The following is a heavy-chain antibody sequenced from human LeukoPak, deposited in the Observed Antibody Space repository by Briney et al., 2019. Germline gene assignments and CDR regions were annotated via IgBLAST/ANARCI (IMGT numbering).Heavy chain of an antibody. CDR1: GYMFTAYY. V-gene: IGHV1-2*02. CDR2: INPNSGGT. J-gene: IGHJ3*02. Sequence: ASVKVSCKASGYMFTAYYIHWVRQAPGQGLEWMGWINPNSGGTDYAQKFQGRVTMTRDTSITTAYMELSRLRSDDTAVYYCARSYITMVRGRNAFDIWGQGTMVTVSS. D-gene: IGHD3-10*01. CDR3: ARSYITMVRGRNAFDI.